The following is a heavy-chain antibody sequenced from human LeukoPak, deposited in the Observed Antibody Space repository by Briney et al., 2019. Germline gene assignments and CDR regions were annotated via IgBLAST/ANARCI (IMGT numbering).Heavy chain of an antibody. V-gene: IGHV3-48*03. Sequence: GRCLRLSCAASGFTFSSYEMNWVRQAPGRGREWGSYIRSSGSTIYYADSVKGRFTISRDNAKNSLYLQMNSLRAEDTAVYYCARGSGYCSSSRCKRSIYSYGMDVWGQGTPVTVS. CDR1: GFTFSSYE. D-gene: IGHD2-2*01. CDR3: ARGSGYCSSSRCKRSIYSYGMDV. CDR2: IRSSGSTI. J-gene: IGHJ6*02.